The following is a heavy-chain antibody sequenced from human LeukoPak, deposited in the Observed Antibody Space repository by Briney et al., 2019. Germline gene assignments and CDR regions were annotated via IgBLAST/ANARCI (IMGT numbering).Heavy chain of an antibody. CDR1: GVSISTHY. D-gene: IGHD3-10*01. CDR2: IYHSGTT. V-gene: IGHV4-59*11. J-gene: IGHJ4*02. Sequence: PSETLSLTCNVSGVSISTHYWSWIRQSPGKGLKWIGFIYHSGTTNYNPSLKSRVTMSIDTSKNEFSLKLTSVTAADTAVYYCAREANYYGSGSYFEGTFDYWGQGSLVTVSS. CDR3: AREANYYGSGSYFEGTFDY.